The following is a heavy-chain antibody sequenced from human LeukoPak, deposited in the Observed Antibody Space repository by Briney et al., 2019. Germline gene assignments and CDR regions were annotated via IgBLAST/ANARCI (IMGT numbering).Heavy chain of an antibody. CDR2: ISGSGGST. D-gene: IGHD3-3*01. CDR1: GFTFSSYA. Sequence: PGGSLRLSCAASGFTFSSYAMSWVRQAPGKGLEWVSAISGSGGSTYYADSVKGRFTISRDNSKNTLYLQMNSLRAEDTAVYYCAKCGNYGFWSGYTVDYWGQGTLVTVSS. J-gene: IGHJ4*02. V-gene: IGHV3-23*01. CDR3: AKCGNYGFWSGYTVDY.